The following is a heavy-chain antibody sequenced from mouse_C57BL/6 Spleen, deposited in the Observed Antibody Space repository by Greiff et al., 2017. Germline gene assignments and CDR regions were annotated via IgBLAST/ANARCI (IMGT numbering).Heavy chain of an antibody. CDR1: GYTFTSYW. CDR3: ARGGRGDYFDY. Sequence: QVQLKQPGAELVKPGASVKLSCKASGYTFTSYWMHWVKQRPGQGLEWIGMIHPNSGSTNYNEKFKSKATLTVDKSSSTAYMQLSSLTSEDSAVYYCARGGRGDYFDYWGQGTTLTVSS. CDR2: IHPNSGST. J-gene: IGHJ2*01. V-gene: IGHV1-64*01.